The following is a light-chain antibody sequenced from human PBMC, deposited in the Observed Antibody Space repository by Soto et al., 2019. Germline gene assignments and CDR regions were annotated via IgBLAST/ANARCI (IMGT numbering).Light chain of an antibody. J-gene: IGKJ1*01. V-gene: IGKV3D-20*02. CDR2: GTS. Sequence: EIVLTQSPGTLSLSPGERATLSCRASQGVSSNYLAWYQQKSGQAPRLLLYGTSSRATGIPERFSGSGSGTDFTLTISRLEPEDFAVYYCQQRSNWPGTFGQGTKVDIK. CDR1: QGVSSNY. CDR3: QQRSNWPGT.